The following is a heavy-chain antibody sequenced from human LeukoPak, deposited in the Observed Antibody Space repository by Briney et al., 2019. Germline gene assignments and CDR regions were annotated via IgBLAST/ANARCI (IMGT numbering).Heavy chain of an antibody. CDR1: GFTVISNY. CDR3: ARGESITIFGVVQTSWAFDI. CDR2: IYSGGST. V-gene: IGHV3-53*01. Sequence: PGGSLRLPCSASGFTVISNYMSWVRQAPGKGLEWDSVIYSGGSTYYADSVKGRFTISRDNSKNTLYLQMNSLRAEDTAVYYCARGESITIFGVVQTSWAFDIWGQGTMVTVSS. D-gene: IGHD3-3*01. J-gene: IGHJ3*02.